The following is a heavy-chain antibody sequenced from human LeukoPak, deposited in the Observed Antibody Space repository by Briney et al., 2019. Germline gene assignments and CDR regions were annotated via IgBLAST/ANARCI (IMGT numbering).Heavy chain of an antibody. CDR3: ATRRQPGGYSFGYAY. CDR1: GGSFSGYF. J-gene: IGHJ4*02. V-gene: IGHV4-34*01. CDR2: INHSGRT. D-gene: IGHD5-18*01. Sequence: PSETLSLTCAVYGGSFSGYFWSWIRQPPGKGLEWIGEINHSGRTNYNPSLKSRVTISVEMSKNQFSLKLSPVTAADTAVYYCATRRQPGGYSFGYAYWGQGTRVTVSS.